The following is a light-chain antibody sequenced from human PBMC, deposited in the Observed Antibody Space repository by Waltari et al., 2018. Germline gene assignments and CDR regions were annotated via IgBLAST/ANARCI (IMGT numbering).Light chain of an antibody. V-gene: IGLV3-10*01. Sequence: SYELTQPPSVSVSPGQTARITCSGDALPNKYGYWYHQKSGQAPVMVIYEDNKRRSGNPARCSGSSSGTMVTLTISWAQVEDEGDYYCYSTDRTGKQRVFGGGTKLTVL. CDR1: ALPNKY. CDR2: EDN. J-gene: IGLJ2*01. CDR3: YSTDRTGKQRV.